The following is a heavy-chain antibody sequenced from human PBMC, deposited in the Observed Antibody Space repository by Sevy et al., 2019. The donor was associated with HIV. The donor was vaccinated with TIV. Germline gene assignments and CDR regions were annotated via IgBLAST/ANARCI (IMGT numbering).Heavy chain of an antibody. CDR1: GFTFSSYS. J-gene: IGHJ3*02. CDR2: ISSSSSVI. CDR3: ARDEAAAGDAFDN. V-gene: IGHV3-21*01. Sequence: GGSLRLSCAASGFTFSSYSMNWVRQAPGKGLEWVSSISSSSSVIYYADSVKGRFTISRDNAKNSLYLQMNSLRAEDAAVYYCARDEAAAGDAFDNWGQGTMVTVSS. D-gene: IGHD6-13*01.